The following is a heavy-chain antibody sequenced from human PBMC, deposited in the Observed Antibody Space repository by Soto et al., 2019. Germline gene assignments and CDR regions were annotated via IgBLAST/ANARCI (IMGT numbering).Heavy chain of an antibody. J-gene: IGHJ3*02. Sequence: GGSLRLSCAASGFTFSEYYMSWIRQAPGKGLEWVSYITSTSSYKNYADSVRGRFTISRDNAKNSLYLQMNSLRAEDTAVYYCASFRLRGSFDIWGQGTLVTVSS. CDR1: GFTFSEYY. CDR2: ITSTSSYK. V-gene: IGHV3-11*06. CDR3: ASFRLRGSFDI.